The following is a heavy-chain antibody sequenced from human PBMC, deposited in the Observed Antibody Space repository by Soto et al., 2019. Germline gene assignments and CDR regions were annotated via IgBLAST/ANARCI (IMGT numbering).Heavy chain of an antibody. J-gene: IGHJ6*02. V-gene: IGHV4-59*01. CDR3: ARDLRGYSQYYYYYYGMDV. D-gene: IGHD5-12*01. Sequence: TLSLTCTVSGGSISSYYWSWIRQPPGKGLEWIGYIYYSGSTNYNPSLKSRVTISVDTSKNQFSLKLSSVTAADTAVYYCARDLRGYSQYYYYYYGMDVWGQGTTVTVSS. CDR2: IYYSGST. CDR1: GGSISSYY.